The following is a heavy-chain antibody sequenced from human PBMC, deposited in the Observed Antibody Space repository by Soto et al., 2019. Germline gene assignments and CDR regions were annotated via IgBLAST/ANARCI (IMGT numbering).Heavy chain of an antibody. CDR2: ISGSGGST. J-gene: IGHJ6*02. D-gene: IGHD3-3*01. Sequence: GGSLRLSCAASGFTFDSPYSHAMSWVRQSPGKGPEWVSAISGSGGSTYYADSVKGRFTISRDNSKNTLYLQMNSLRAEDTAVYYCAKDYQRFGVVRRYYYGMDVWGQGTTVTVSS. CDR3: AKDYQRFGVVRRYYYGMDV. CDR1: GFTFDSPYSHA. V-gene: IGHV3-23*01.